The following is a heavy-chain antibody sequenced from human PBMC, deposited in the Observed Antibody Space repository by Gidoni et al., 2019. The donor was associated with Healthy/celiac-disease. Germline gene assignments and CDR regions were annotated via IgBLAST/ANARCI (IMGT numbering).Heavy chain of an antibody. D-gene: IGHD2-2*01. CDR3: AREEGYEGLGGMDV. CDR1: GFTFSSYG. CDR2: IWYDGSNK. J-gene: IGHJ6*02. Sequence: QVQLVASGGGVVKRGRSLSLSCAASGFTFSSYGMHWVRQAPGKGLVWVAVIWYDGSNKYYADSVKGRFTISRDNSKNTLYLQMNSLRAEDTAVYYCAREEGYEGLGGMDVWGQGTTVTVSS. V-gene: IGHV3-33*01.